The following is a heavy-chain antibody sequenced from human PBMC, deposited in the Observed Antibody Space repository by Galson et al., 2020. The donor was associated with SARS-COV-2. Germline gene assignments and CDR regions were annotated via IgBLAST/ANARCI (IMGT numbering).Heavy chain of an antibody. D-gene: IGHD3-22*01. V-gene: IGHV4-34*01. J-gene: IGHJ4*02. CDR3: ARGVRITMIIPQGPDFDY. CDR2: INHSGST. CDR1: GGSFSGYY. Sequence: SQTLSLTCAVYGGSFSGYYWSWIRQPPGKGLEWIGEINHSGSTNYNPSLKSRVTISVDTSKNQFSLKLSAVTAADTAVYYWARGVRITMIIPQGPDFDYWGQGTLVTVSS.